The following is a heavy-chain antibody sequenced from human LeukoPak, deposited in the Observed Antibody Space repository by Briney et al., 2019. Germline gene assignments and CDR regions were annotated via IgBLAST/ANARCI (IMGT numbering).Heavy chain of an antibody. V-gene: IGHV3-30*18. CDR1: GFTFSSYG. D-gene: IGHD1-26*01. CDR3: AKDSGSYYSYGGVSTYYFDY. CDR2: ISYDGSNK. Sequence: GGSLRLSCAASGFTFSSYGMHWVRQAPGKGLEWVAVISYDGSNKYYADSVKGRFTISRDNSKNTLYLQMNSLRAEDTAVYYCAKDSGSYYSYGGVSTYYFDYWGQGTLVTVSS. J-gene: IGHJ4*02.